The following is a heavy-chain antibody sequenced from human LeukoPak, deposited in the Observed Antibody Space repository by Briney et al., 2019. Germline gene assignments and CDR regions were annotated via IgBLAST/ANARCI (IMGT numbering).Heavy chain of an antibody. CDR1: GFTFSNYA. J-gene: IGHJ5*02. D-gene: IGHD6-19*01. CDR3: ARAGASSGWYGNWFDP. V-gene: IGHV3-64*01. CDR2: ISYNGGST. Sequence: GGSLRLSCVASGFTFSNYAMHWVRQAPGKGLEYVSAISYNGGSTYYANSVKGRFTISRDNAKNSLYLQMNSLRAEDTAVYYCARAGASSGWYGNWFDPWGQGTLVTVSS.